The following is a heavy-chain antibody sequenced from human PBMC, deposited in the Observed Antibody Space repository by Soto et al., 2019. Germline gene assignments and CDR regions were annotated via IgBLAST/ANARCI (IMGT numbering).Heavy chain of an antibody. CDR1: GFTFSSYG. J-gene: IGHJ4*02. V-gene: IGHV3-30*18. D-gene: IGHD6-13*01. CDR3: AKEAGSSSWRVFDY. Sequence: QVQLVESGGGVVQPGRSLRLSCAASGFTFSSYGMHWVRQAPGKGLEWVAVISYDGSNKYYADSVKGRFTISRDNSKNALYLEMNSLRAEDTAVYDCAKEAGSSSWRVFDYWGQGTLVTVSS. CDR2: ISYDGSNK.